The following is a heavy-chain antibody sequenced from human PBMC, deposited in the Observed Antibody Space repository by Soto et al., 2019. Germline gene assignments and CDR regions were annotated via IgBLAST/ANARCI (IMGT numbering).Heavy chain of an antibody. D-gene: IGHD3-10*01. J-gene: IGHJ4*02. CDR3: AADPYYYASGF. CDR2: ISGGGEII. Sequence: GSLRLSCAASGFIFSDLYMTWIRQAPGKGLEWLSYISGGGEIIHYADSVRGRFTVSRDNRRNLLYLQMSSLRAEDTAVYYCAADPYYYASGFWGQGTLVTVSS. V-gene: IGHV3-11*01. CDR1: GFIFSDLY.